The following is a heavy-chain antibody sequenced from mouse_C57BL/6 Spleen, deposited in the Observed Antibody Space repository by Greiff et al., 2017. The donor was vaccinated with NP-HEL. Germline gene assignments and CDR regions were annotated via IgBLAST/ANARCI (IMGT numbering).Heavy chain of an antibody. CDR3: ARGGYYGSSGYFDY. Sequence: EVHLVESGGGLVKPGGSLKLSCAASGFTFSDYGMHWVRQAPEKGLEWVAYISSGSSTIYYADTVKGRFTISRDNAKNTLFLQMTSLRSEDTAMYYCARGGYYGSSGYFDYWGQGTTLTVSS. CDR1: GFTFSDYG. J-gene: IGHJ2*01. CDR2: ISSGSSTI. D-gene: IGHD1-1*01. V-gene: IGHV5-17*01.